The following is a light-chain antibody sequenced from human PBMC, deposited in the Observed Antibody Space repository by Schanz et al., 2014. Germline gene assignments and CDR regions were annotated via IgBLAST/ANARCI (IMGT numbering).Light chain of an antibody. CDR2: DVS. Sequence: QSALTQPPSASGAPGQSVTISCTGTSSDFGAYNSVSWYQQHPGKAPKLMIYDVSNRPSGVSDRFSGSKSGKTASLTISGLQTEDEAHYYCCSFAGSHVVFGGGTKLTVL. V-gene: IGLV2-8*01. CDR3: CSFAGSHVV. CDR1: SSDFGAYNS. J-gene: IGLJ2*01.